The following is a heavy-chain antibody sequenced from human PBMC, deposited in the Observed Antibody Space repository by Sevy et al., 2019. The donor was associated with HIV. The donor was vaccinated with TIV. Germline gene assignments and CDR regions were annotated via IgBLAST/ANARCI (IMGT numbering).Heavy chain of an antibody. V-gene: IGHV3-33*01. CDR1: GFTFSSYG. Sequence: GGSLRLSCAASGFTFSSYGMHWVRQAPGKGLEWVAVIWYDGSNKYYADSVKGRFTISRDNSKNTLYLQMNSLRAEDTAVYYCARDYYYGSGSYYNRRTYYYYGMDVWGQGTTVTVSS. CDR3: ARDYYYGSGSYYNRRTYYYYGMDV. J-gene: IGHJ6*02. CDR2: IWYDGSNK. D-gene: IGHD3-10*01.